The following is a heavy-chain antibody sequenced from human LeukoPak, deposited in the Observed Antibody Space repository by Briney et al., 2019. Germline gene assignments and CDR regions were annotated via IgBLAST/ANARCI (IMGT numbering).Heavy chain of an antibody. Sequence: ASVKVSCKASGYSFTGYYMHWVRQAPGQGLEWMGWINPNSGGTNYAQKFQGRVTMTRDTSISTAYMELSSLGSDDTAVFYCARKSAARRTSEFDYRGQGTPVTVSS. CDR3: ARKSAARRTSEFDY. CDR2: INPNSGGT. J-gene: IGHJ4*02. D-gene: IGHD6-6*01. V-gene: IGHV1-2*02. CDR1: GYSFTGYY.